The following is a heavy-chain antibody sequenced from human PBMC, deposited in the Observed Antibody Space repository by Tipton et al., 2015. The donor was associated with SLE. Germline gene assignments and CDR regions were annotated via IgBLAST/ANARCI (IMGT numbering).Heavy chain of an antibody. CDR1: GGSFSGYY. CDR3: ARDRTVRGPGWFDP. J-gene: IGHJ5*02. D-gene: IGHD3-10*01. Sequence: TLSLTCAVYGGSFSGYYWGWIRQPPGKGLEWIGEISHTGNTNYNPSLKSRVTISVDTSKNQFSLQLTSVTAADTAVYYCARDRTVRGPGWFDPWGQGTLVTVSS. V-gene: IGHV4-34*09. CDR2: ISHTGNT.